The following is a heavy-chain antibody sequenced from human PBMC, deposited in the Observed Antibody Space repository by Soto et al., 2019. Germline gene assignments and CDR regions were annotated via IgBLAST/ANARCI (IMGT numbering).Heavy chain of an antibody. CDR3: ARDWELLFY. CDR1: GFTFSSYA. CDR2: ISYDGSNK. J-gene: IGHJ4*02. D-gene: IGHD1-26*01. V-gene: IGHV3-30-3*01. Sequence: QVQLVESGGGVVQPGRSLRLSCAASGFTFSSYAMHWVRQAPGKGLEWVAVISYDGSNKYYADSVKGRFTISRDNSKNTLYLQMNSLRAEDTAVYYCARDWELLFYWGQGTLVTVSS.